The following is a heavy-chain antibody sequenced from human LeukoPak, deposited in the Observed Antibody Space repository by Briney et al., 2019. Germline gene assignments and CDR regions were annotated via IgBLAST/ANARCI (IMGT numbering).Heavy chain of an antibody. Sequence: GGSLRLSCPAAGFTLSSYSMHWVRQAAGRGLGWVAAISYDGSNKYYADSDKGRFTISSENAKNTLYLQMYSLKAEATPAYFCARVFKNYFGSAYDNWGQGTLVTVSS. V-gene: IGHV3-30*04. CDR1: GFTLSSYS. CDR2: ISYDGSNK. J-gene: IGHJ4*02. D-gene: IGHD3-10*01. CDR3: ARVFKNYFGSAYDN.